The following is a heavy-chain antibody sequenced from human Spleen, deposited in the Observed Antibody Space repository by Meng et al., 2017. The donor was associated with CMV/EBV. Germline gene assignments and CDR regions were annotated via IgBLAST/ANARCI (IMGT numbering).Heavy chain of an antibody. CDR3: AGNPYTSGWYDY. Sequence: GGSLRLSCAASGFTFSSYWMHWVRQAPGKGLEWVSVIYRGGNTFYAGSVKGRFTISRDNSKNTLYLQMNSLGAEDTAVYYCAGNPYTSGWYDYWGQGTLVTVSS. J-gene: IGHJ4*02. D-gene: IGHD6-19*01. V-gene: IGHV3-53*01. CDR2: IYRGGNT. CDR1: GFTFSSYW.